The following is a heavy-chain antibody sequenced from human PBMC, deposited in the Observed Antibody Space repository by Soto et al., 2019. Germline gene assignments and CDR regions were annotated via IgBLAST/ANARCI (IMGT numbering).Heavy chain of an antibody. J-gene: IGHJ4*02. CDR3: ARGLPGDYGETLFAY. CDR1: GYTFTMYD. V-gene: IGHV1-8*01. Sequence: GASVKVSCKASGYTFTMYDINCVLQATGQGREWMGWMNPNSGNTGYAQKFQGRVTMTRNTSISTAYMELSSLRSEDTAVYYCARGLPGDYGETLFAYWGQGTLVTGS. D-gene: IGHD4-17*01. CDR2: MNPNSGNT.